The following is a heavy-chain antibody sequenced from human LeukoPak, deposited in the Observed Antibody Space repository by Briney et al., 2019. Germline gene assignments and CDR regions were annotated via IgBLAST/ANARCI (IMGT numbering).Heavy chain of an antibody. CDR2: IYHSGST. J-gene: IGHJ6*03. CDR1: GGSISSGGYY. CDR3: ARTVLNYGYYYYMDV. D-gene: IGHD1-7*01. V-gene: IGHV4-30-2*01. Sequence: SETLSLTCSVSGGSISSGGYYWSWIRQPPGKGLEWIVYIYHSGSTYYNPSLKSRVTISVDRSKNQFSLKLSSVTAADTAVYYCARTVLNYGYYYYMDVWGKGTTVTVSS.